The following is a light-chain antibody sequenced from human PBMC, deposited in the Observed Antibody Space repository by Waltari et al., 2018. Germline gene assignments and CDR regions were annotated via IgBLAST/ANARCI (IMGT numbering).Light chain of an antibody. CDR2: DVS. CDR3: CSYAGNYVWV. Sequence: QSALTQPAAVSGSPGQSVTISCTGASSAIGRYDIVPWYQQHPGNAPKLVISDVSKRPSGVSDRFSGSKSGDTASLTISGLQFEDEADYYCCSYAGNYVWVFGGGTRLTVL. V-gene: IGLV2-23*02. J-gene: IGLJ3*02. CDR1: SSAIGRYDI.